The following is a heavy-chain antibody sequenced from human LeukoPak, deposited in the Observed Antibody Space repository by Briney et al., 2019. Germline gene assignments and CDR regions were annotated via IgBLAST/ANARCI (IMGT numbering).Heavy chain of an antibody. CDR1: GFTFSSYG. J-gene: IGHJ4*02. CDR3: AKVTLRYFDWLLSPIDY. Sequence: GGSLRLSCAASGFTFSSYGMHWVRQAPGEGLEWVAVISYDGSNKYYADSVKGRFTISRDNSKNTLYLQMNSLRAEDTAVYYCAKVTLRYFDWLLSPIDYWGQGTLVTVSS. CDR2: ISYDGSNK. V-gene: IGHV3-30*18. D-gene: IGHD3-9*01.